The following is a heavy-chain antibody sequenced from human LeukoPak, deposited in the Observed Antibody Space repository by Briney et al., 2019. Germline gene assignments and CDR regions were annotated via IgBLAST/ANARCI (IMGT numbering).Heavy chain of an antibody. Sequence: SETLSLTCTVSGGSISSGSYYWSWIQQPPGKGLEWIRYIYHSGSTYYNPSLKSRVTISVDTSKNQFSLKLSSVTAADTAVYYCARDKGRSFHGVRGFDYWGQGTLVTVSS. V-gene: IGHV4-30-2*01. D-gene: IGHD6-13*01. CDR1: GGSISSGSYY. CDR2: IYHSGST. J-gene: IGHJ4*02. CDR3: ARDKGRSFHGVRGFDY.